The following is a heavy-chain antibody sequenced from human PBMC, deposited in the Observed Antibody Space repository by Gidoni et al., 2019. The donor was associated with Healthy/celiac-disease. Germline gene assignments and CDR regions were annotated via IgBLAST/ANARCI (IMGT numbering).Heavy chain of an antibody. CDR2: ISGSGVIT. Sequence: EVQMLESGGGLVQPGGSLRLSCATSGFTFSSYAMSWVRQAQGKGLGLVSAISGSGVITYYADSVQGRFTISRDNSKTTLYRQMNSLRAEDTSVYYCAKDREMVYALYFDYWGQGTLVTVSS. D-gene: IGHD2-8*01. CDR3: AKDREMVYALYFDY. J-gene: IGHJ4*02. V-gene: IGHV3-23*01. CDR1: GFTFSSYA.